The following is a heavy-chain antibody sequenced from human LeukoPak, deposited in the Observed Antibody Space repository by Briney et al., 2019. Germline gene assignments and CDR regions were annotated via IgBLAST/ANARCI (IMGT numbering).Heavy chain of an antibody. D-gene: IGHD5-24*01. CDR3: ARDGGDGYNFAPSPDP. Sequence: GGSVRLACAAAGFTFSSYSMNWVRQAPGKGREWLSSISSRSSTIHYAESVKGRFTITRDNAKTSLYLQMNSLRAEDTAVYYCARDGGDGYNFAPSPDPWGEGTLVIVSS. V-gene: IGHV3-21*01. CDR1: GFTFSSYS. CDR2: ISSRSSTI. J-gene: IGHJ5*02.